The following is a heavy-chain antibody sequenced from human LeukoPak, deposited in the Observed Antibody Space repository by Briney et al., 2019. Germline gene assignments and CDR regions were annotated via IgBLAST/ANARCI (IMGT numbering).Heavy chain of an antibody. J-gene: IGHJ3*02. CDR3: AKDAHQYYYDSSGPAFDI. D-gene: IGHD3-22*01. V-gene: IGHV3-23*01. CDR2: ISGSGGTT. CDR1: GFTFSSYA. Sequence: GGSLRLSCAASGFTFSSYAMTWVRQAPGKGLEWVSAISGSGGTTYYADSVTGRFTISRDKSKNTLYLQMNSLRAEDTAEYYCAKDAHQYYYDSSGPAFDIWGQGTMVTVSS.